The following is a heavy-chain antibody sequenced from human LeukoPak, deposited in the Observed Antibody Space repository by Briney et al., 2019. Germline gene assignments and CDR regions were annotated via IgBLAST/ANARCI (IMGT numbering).Heavy chain of an antibody. Sequence: GGSLRLSCAASGFTFSSYAMHWVRQAPGKGLEWVAVISYDGSNKYYADSVKGRFTISRDNSKNTLYLQMNSLRAEDTAVYYCASSHHVVRNWFDPWGQGTLVTVSS. CDR3: ASSHHVVRNWFDP. CDR2: ISYDGSNK. V-gene: IGHV3-30*04. CDR1: GFTFSSYA. D-gene: IGHD3-10*01. J-gene: IGHJ5*02.